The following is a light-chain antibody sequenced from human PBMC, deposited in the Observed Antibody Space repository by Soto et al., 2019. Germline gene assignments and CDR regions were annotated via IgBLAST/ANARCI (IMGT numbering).Light chain of an antibody. Sequence: DIQMTQSPSTLSASVGDRVTITCRASQSISSWLAWYQQKPGKAPKLLIYKASSLESGVPSSFSGSGSGTEFTPTISTLQPDYFANYYCQHYNSYPYTFGGGNKLEIK. CDR3: QHYNSYPYT. J-gene: IGKJ2*01. V-gene: IGKV1-5*03. CDR1: QSISSW. CDR2: KAS.